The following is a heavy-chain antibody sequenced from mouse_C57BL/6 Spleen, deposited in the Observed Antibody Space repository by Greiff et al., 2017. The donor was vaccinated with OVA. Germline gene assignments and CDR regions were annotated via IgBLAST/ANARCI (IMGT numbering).Heavy chain of an antibody. D-gene: IGHD2-3*01. Sequence: QVQLQQPGAELVKPGASVKLSCKASGYTFTSYWMQWVKQRPGQGLEWIGEIDPSDSYTNYNQKFKGKATLTVDTSSSTAYMQLSSLTSEDSAVYYCARGEIGYYPAWFAYWGQGTLVTVSA. CDR3: ARGEIGYYPAWFAY. V-gene: IGHV1-50*01. J-gene: IGHJ3*01. CDR2: IDPSDSYT. CDR1: GYTFTSYW.